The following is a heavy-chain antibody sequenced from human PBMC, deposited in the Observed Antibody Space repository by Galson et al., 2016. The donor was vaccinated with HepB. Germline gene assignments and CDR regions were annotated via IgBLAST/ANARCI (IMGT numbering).Heavy chain of an antibody. CDR2: VFYIGST. CDR1: GASVSIDSFY. J-gene: IGHJ5*02. V-gene: IGHV4-61*01. D-gene: IGHD2-2*01. CDR3: ARVRCSTLRCQNWFDP. Sequence: LSLTCSVSGASVSIDSFYWNWIRQPPGKELEWIWSVFYIGSTNYNPALKNRVTISVDTSKNQFSLKLNSVTPEDTAVYYWARVRCSTLRCQNWFDPWGQGTLVTVAS.